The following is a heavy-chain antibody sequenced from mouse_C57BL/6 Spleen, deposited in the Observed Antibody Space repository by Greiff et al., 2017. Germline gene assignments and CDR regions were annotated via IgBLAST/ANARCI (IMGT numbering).Heavy chain of an antibody. CDR1: GYTFTDYE. CDR2: IDPETGGT. J-gene: IGHJ4*01. Sequence: QVQLQQSGAELVRPGASVTLSCKASGYTFTDYEMHWVKQTPVHGLEWIGAIDPETGGTAYNQKFKGKAILTADKSSSTAYMELRSLTSEDSAVYYCTRIWGYAMDYWGQGTSVTVSS. V-gene: IGHV1-15*01. D-gene: IGHD4-1*01. CDR3: TRIWGYAMDY.